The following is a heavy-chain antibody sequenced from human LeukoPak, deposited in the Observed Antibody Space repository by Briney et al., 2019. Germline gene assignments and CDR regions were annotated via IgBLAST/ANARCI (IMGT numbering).Heavy chain of an antibody. J-gene: IGHJ3*02. CDR1: GFTFDDYG. CDR3: ARWYYYDSSGLDI. CDR2: INWNGGST. D-gene: IGHD3-22*01. V-gene: IGHV3-20*04. Sequence: SGGSLRLSCAASGFTFDDYGMSWVRQAPGKGLEWCSGINWNGGSTGYADSVKGRFTISRDNAKNSLYLQMNSLRAEDTALYYCARWYYYDSSGLDIWGQGTMVTVSS.